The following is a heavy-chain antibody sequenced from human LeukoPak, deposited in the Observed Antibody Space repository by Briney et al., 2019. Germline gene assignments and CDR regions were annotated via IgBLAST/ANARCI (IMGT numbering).Heavy chain of an antibody. CDR3: ARQGKAASYYFDY. CDR2: ISGSGGST. CDR1: GFTFGSYG. Sequence: GGSLRPSCAASGFTFGSYGMSWVRQAPGKGLEWVSGISGSGGSTYYADSVKGRFTISRDNAKNSLYLQMNSLRAEDTAVYYCARQGKAASYYFDYWGQGTLVTVSS. V-gene: IGHV3-23*01. J-gene: IGHJ4*02. D-gene: IGHD6-13*01.